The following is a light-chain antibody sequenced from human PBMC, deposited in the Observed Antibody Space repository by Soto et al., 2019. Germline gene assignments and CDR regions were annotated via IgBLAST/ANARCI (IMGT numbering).Light chain of an antibody. J-gene: IGKJ4*01. CDR1: QSVRTY. CDR3: QQRSIWPLT. CDR2: DAS. Sequence: EILLTQSPGTLSLFPGERATLSCRASQSVRTYLAWYQQKPGQAPRLLIYDASNRAAGIPARFSGSGSGGDFTLTISSLEPEDFALYYCQQRSIWPLTFGGGTKVEI. V-gene: IGKV3-11*02.